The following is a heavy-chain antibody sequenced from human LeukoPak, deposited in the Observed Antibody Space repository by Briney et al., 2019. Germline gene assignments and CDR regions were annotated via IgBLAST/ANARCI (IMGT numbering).Heavy chain of an antibody. CDR1: GYTFTGYY. V-gene: IGHV1-2*06. D-gene: IGHD3-22*01. CDR3: ARGGTYYYDSSGYPSGFDY. CDR2: INPNSGGT. Sequence: ASVKVSCQASGYTFTGYYMHWVRQAPGQGLEWMGRINPNSGGTSYAQKFQGRVTMTRDTSISTAYMELSRLRSDDTAVYYCARGGTYYYDSSGYPSGFDYWGQGTLVTVSS. J-gene: IGHJ4*02.